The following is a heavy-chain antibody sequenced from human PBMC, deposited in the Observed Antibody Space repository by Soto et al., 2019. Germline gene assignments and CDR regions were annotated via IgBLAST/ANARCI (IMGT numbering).Heavy chain of an antibody. CDR3: ARDSPYIVVVPAVLYYFDY. CDR2: ISYDGSNK. D-gene: IGHD2-2*01. V-gene: IGHV3-30-3*01. J-gene: IGHJ4*02. Sequence: LRLSCAASGFTFSSYATHWVRQAPGKGLEWVAVISYDGSNKYYADSVKGRFTISRDNSKNTLYLQMNSLRAEDTAVYYCARDSPYIVVVPAVLYYFDYWGQGTLVTVSS. CDR1: GFTFSSYA.